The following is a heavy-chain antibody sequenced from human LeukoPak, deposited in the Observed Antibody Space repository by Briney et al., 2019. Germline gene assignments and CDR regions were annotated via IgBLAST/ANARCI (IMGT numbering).Heavy chain of an antibody. D-gene: IGHD3-10*01. Sequence: GASVEVSCKASGYTFTSYGISWVRQAPGQGLEWMGWISAYNGNTNYAQKLQGRVTMTTDTSTSTAYMELRSLRSDDTAVYYCARDRFMVRGVIIKPPGAFDIWGQGTMVTVSS. V-gene: IGHV1-18*01. J-gene: IGHJ3*02. CDR2: ISAYNGNT. CDR3: ARDRFMVRGVIIKPPGAFDI. CDR1: GYTFTSYG.